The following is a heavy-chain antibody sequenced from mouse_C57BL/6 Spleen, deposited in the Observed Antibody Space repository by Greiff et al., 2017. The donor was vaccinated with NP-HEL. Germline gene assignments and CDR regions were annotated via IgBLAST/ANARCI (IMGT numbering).Heavy chain of an antibody. CDR2: IYPGNSDT. Sequence: EVKLQESGTVLARPGASVKMSCKTSGYTFTSSWLHWVKQRPGQGLEWIGAIYPGNSDTSYNQKFKGKAKLTAVTSASTAYMEPSSLTNEDAAVYYRTTYGDYSNYVKFDYWGQGTLVTVSA. D-gene: IGHD2-5*01. CDR1: GYTFTSSW. CDR3: TTYGDYSNYVKFDY. J-gene: IGHJ3*01. V-gene: IGHV1-5*01.